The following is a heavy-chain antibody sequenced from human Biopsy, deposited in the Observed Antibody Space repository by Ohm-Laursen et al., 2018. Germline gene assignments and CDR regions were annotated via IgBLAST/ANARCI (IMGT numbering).Heavy chain of an antibody. Sequence: GASVKVSCKASGDSFTSYAIGWVRQALGQGLEWMGGIIPIPNVATYAQKFQGRITITADESTSTAYMELSSLTSDDTAVYFCARGEGSSWFDPWGHGTLVTVSS. CDR3: ARGEGSSWFDP. V-gene: IGHV1-69*10. CDR1: GDSFTSYA. D-gene: IGHD1-26*01. J-gene: IGHJ5*02. CDR2: IIPIPNVA.